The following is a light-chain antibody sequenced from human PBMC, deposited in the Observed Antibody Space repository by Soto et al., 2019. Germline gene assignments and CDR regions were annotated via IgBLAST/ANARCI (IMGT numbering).Light chain of an antibody. V-gene: IGKV3-15*01. CDR1: QSVSSN. CDR2: GAS. CDR3: QQYNNWPPVT. J-gene: IGKJ3*01. Sequence: EIVMTQSPATLSVSPGERATLSCRASQSVSSNLAWYQQKPGQAPRLLIYGASTRATGIPARFSGSGSGTEFTLTIRSLQSEDFAVYYCQQYNNWPPVTLGPGTKVDIK.